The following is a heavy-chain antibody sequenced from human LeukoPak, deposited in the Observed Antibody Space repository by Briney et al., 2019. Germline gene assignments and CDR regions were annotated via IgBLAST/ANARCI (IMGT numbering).Heavy chain of an antibody. V-gene: IGHV4-34*01. D-gene: IGHD3-10*01. CDR3: ARGGTMVRGVRTTRAFDI. CDR1: GGSLSGYY. Sequence: PSETLPLTCAVYGGSLSGYYWSWIRQPPGKGLEWIGEINHSGSTNYNPSLKSRVTISVDTSKNQFSLKLSSVTAADTAVYYCARGGTMVRGVRTTRAFDIWGQGTMVTVSS. CDR2: INHSGST. J-gene: IGHJ3*02.